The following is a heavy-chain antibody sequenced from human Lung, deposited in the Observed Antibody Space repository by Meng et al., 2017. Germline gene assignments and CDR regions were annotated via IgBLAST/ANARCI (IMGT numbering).Heavy chain of an antibody. Sequence: QVHLRQWGRGLLKPSETLSLPCVVSGGSFSDYYWSWIRQPPGKGLEWIGEINHSGSTNYNPSLESRATISVDTSQNNLSLKLSSVTAADSAVYYCARGPTTMAHDFDYWGQGTLVTVSS. CDR1: GGSFSDYY. D-gene: IGHD4-11*01. CDR3: ARGPTTMAHDFDY. V-gene: IGHV4-34*01. J-gene: IGHJ4*02. CDR2: INHSGST.